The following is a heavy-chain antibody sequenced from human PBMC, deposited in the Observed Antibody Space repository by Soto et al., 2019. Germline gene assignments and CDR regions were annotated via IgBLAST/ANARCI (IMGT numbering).Heavy chain of an antibody. V-gene: IGHV1-69*13. CDR3: ASSNIAAAGLYYYGMDV. CDR2: IIPIFGTA. J-gene: IGHJ6*02. Sequence: ASVKVSCKASGGTFSSYAITWVRQAPGQGLEWMGGIIPIFGTANYAQKFQARVTITADESTSTAYMELSSLRSEDTAVYCASSNIAAAGLYYYGMDVWGRGTTVTVSS. D-gene: IGHD6-13*01. CDR1: GGTFSSYA.